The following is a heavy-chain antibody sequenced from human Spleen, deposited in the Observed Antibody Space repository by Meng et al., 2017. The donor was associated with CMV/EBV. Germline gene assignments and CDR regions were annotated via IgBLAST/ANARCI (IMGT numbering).Heavy chain of an antibody. V-gene: IGHV1-2*02. CDR3: ARGGIAVAALPPD. D-gene: IGHD6-19*01. Sequence: ASGYTFTGFYIHWVRQAPGQGLEWMGWIKPNSGATHYAQDFQGRVTMTSDTSTSTAYIGVSRLTSDDTAVYYCARGGIAVAALPPDWGQGTLVTVSS. J-gene: IGHJ4*02. CDR2: IKPNSGAT. CDR1: GYTFTGFY.